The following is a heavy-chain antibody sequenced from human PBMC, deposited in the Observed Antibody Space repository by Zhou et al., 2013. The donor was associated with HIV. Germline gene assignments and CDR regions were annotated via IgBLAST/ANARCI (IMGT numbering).Heavy chain of an antibody. D-gene: IGHD2-21*02. CDR2: IHPNNGAT. V-gene: IGHV1-2*02. CDR1: GYTFTTYG. J-gene: IGHJ4*02. CDR3: VRYGDYSPFDY. Sequence: QVHLVQSGAEVKKPGASVKVSCKASGYTFTTYGINWVRLAPGLGLEWLGWIHPNNGATKSAQKFQGRVTMTRDTSINTAYMDLSGLTSNDTAVYFCVRYGDYSPFDYWAREPWSPSPQ.